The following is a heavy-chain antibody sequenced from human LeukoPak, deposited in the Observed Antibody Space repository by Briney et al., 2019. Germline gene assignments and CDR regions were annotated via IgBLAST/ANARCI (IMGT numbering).Heavy chain of an antibody. CDR3: AREMSSSWIVWFDP. CDR1: GYTFTGYY. CDR2: INPNSGGT. D-gene: IGHD6-13*01. Sequence: ASVKVSCKASGYTFTGYYMHWVRQAPGQGLEWMGWINPNSGGTNYAQKFQGRVTMTRDTSISTAYMELSRLRSDDTAVYYCAREMSSSWIVWFDPWGQGTLVTVS. V-gene: IGHV1-2*02. J-gene: IGHJ5*02.